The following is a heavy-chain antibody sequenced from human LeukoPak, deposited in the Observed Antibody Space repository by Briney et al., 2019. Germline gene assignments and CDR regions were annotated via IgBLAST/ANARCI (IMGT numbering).Heavy chain of an antibody. CDR1: GFTFGDYA. CDR3: TREIGRAAAGNWFDP. J-gene: IGHJ5*02. CDR2: IRSKAYGGTT. V-gene: IGHV3-49*03. Sequence: GGSLRLSCTASGFTFGDYAMSWFRQAPGKGLEWVGFIRSKAYGGTTEYAASVKGRFTISRDDSKSIAYLQMNSLKTEDTAVYYCTREIGRAAAGNWFDPWGQGTLVTVSS. D-gene: IGHD6-13*01.